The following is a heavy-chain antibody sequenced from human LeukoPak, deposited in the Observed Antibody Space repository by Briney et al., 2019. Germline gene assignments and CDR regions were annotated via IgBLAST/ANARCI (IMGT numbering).Heavy chain of an antibody. CDR2: INRDGTKT. CDR1: GGSISSYY. J-gene: IGHJ5*02. CDR3: ATAPAAADSS. V-gene: IGHV3-7*01. Sequence: PSETLSLTCTVSGGSISSYYWSWIRQPPGKGLEWVANINRDGTKTTYVDSVKGRFTISRDNAKNSLFLHMSSLRAEDTAVYYCATAPAAADSSWGQGTLVAVSS. D-gene: IGHD6-13*01.